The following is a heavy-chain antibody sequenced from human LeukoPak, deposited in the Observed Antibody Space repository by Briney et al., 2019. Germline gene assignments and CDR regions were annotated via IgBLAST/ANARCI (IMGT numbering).Heavy chain of an antibody. CDR3: TSGRSPYYFDY. D-gene: IGHD3-10*01. J-gene: IGHJ4*02. Sequence: PGGSLRLSCAASGFTVSSNYMSWVRQAPGKGLKWVSVVYSGGYISYADSVKGRFTISRDNSKNTLHLQMNSLRAEDTAVYYCTSGRSPYYFDYWGQGTLVTVSA. CDR2: VYSGGYI. V-gene: IGHV3-53*01. CDR1: GFTVSSNY.